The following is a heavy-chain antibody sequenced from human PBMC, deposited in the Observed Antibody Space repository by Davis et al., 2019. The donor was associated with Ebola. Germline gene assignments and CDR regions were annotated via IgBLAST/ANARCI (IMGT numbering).Heavy chain of an antibody. J-gene: IGHJ4*02. Sequence: PGGSLRLSCAASGFTLGNYRMHWVRQAPGEGLEWVSRINSDGSTTSYADSVKGRFTISRDNANNTLYLQLSSLRAEDTAVYYCARVFFPQDFDSSAYYPNWGQGTLVTVSS. CDR1: GFTLGNYR. CDR3: ARVFFPQDFDSSAYYPN. V-gene: IGHV3-74*01. CDR2: INSDGSTT. D-gene: IGHD3-22*01.